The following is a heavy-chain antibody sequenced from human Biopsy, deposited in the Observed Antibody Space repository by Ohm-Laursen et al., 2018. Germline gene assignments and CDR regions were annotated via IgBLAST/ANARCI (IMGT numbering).Heavy chain of an antibody. J-gene: IGHJ5*02. V-gene: IGHV4-31*03. D-gene: IGHD3-9*01. CDR1: GGFISSGGYY. CDR3: AGLVTGFIDP. Sequence: TLSLTCTVSGGFISSGGYYWGWIRQHPGKGLEWIGHMYYSGSTYYNPSLKSRITISVDTSKNQFSLKLSSVTAADTAVYYCAGLVTGFIDPWGQGTLVTVSS. CDR2: MYYSGST.